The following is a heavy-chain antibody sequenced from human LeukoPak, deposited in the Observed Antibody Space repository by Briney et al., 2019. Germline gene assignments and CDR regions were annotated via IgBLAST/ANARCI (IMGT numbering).Heavy chain of an antibody. V-gene: IGHV1-2*06. D-gene: IGHD3-16*02. J-gene: IGHJ4*02. CDR1: GYTFTGYY. Sequence: ASVKVSCKASGYTFTGYYMHWVRQAPGQGLEWMGRINPNSGGTNYAQKFQGRVTMTRDTSISTAYMELSRLRSDDTAVYYCARDQIMITFGRVIDDYWGQGTLVTVSS. CDR3: ARDQIMITFGRVIDDY. CDR2: INPNSGGT.